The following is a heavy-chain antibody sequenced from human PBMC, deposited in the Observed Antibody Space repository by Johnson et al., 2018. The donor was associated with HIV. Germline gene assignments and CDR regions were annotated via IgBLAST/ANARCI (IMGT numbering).Heavy chain of an antibody. V-gene: IGHV3-30*18. Sequence: QVQLVESGGGVVQPGRSLRLSCAASGFTFSSYGMHWVRQAPGKGLEWVAVISYDGSNKYYADSVKGRFTISRDTSNNTLYLQMNSLRAEDTAVYYCAKVYSSSVPAPGIWGQGTMVTVSS. CDR3: AKVYSSSVPAPGI. D-gene: IGHD6-6*01. J-gene: IGHJ3*02. CDR2: ISYDGSNK. CDR1: GFTFSSYG.